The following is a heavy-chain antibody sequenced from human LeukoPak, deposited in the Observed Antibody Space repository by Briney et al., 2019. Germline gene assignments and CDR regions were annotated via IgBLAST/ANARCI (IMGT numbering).Heavy chain of an antibody. CDR2: ISYDGSNK. Sequence: GGSLRLSCAASGLTFRSNGMDWVRQAPGKGLELVAVISYDGSNKYYADSVKGRFTISRDNSKNTLYLQMNSLRAEDTAIYYCARDPGGSGYSFDSWGQGTLVTVSS. J-gene: IGHJ4*02. V-gene: IGHV3-30*03. D-gene: IGHD6-19*01. CDR1: GLTFRSNG. CDR3: ARDPGGSGYSFDS.